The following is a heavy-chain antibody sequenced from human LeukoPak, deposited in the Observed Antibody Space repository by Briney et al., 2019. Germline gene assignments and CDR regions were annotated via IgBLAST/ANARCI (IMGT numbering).Heavy chain of an antibody. Sequence: PGGSLRLSCVASGSTLSSSWMHWVRQVPGRGLVWVSRISSGGGSRDYADSVKGRFTISRDNAKTTLYLQMNSLRPEDTAVYYCARDSGTQGPYYYGLDVWGQGTTVTVSS. CDR3: ARDSGTQGPYYYGLDV. CDR2: ISSGGGSR. V-gene: IGHV3-74*01. D-gene: IGHD1-7*01. J-gene: IGHJ6*02. CDR1: GSTLSSSW.